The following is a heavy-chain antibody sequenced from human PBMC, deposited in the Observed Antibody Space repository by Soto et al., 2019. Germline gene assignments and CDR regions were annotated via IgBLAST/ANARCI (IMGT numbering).Heavy chain of an antibody. CDR2: ISGYSGNA. CDR1: GYIFSDYG. V-gene: IGHV1-18*04. D-gene: IGHD3-10*01. J-gene: IGHJ4*02. CDR3: ANRPSGTTWGESDY. Sequence: QVQVMQSGAEVKKPGDSVKVSCKTSGYIFSDYGINWVRQAPGQGLEWMGWISGYSGNANLAQKFQGRVTMTTDKSTRTAYMELRRLRSDDTAVYYCANRPSGTTWGESDYWGQGTLVTVSS.